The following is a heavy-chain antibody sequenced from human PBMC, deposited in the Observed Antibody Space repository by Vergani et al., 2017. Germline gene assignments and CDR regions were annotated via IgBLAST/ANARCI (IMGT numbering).Heavy chain of an antibody. CDR1: GFTFSSYS. J-gene: IGHJ4*02. V-gene: IGHV3-21*01. CDR2: ISSSSSYI. Sequence: EVQLVESGGGLVKPGGSLRLSCAASGFTFSSYSMNWVRQAPGKGLEWVSSISSSSSYIYYADSVTGRFTISRDNAKNSLYLQMNSLRAEDTAVYYCARGPVTTPYYFDYWGQGTLVTVSS. D-gene: IGHD4-17*01. CDR3: ARGPVTTPYYFDY.